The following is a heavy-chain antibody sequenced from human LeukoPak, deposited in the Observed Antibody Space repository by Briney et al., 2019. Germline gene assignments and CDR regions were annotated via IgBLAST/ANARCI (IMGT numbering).Heavy chain of an antibody. CDR2: ISGSGGST. CDR1: GFSFSGCG. CDR3: AKGSLGCSSSWYMDY. D-gene: IGHD6-13*01. V-gene: IGHV3-23*01. J-gene: IGHJ4*02. Sequence: GGSLRLSCAASGFSFSGCGMGWVRQAPGKGLEWVSAISGSGGSTYYADSVKGRFTISRDNSKNTLYLQMNSLRAEDTAVYYCAKGSLGCSSSWYMDYWGQGTLVTVSS.